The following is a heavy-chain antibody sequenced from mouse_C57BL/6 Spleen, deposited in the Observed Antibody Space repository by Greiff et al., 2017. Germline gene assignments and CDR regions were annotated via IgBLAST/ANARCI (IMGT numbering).Heavy chain of an antibody. D-gene: IGHD2-5*01. J-gene: IGHJ1*03. CDR1: GFTFSDYY. Sequence: EVKLMESEGGLVQPGSSMKLSCTASGFTFSDYYMAWVRQVPEKGLEWVANINYDGSSTYYLDSLKSRFIISRDTAKNILYLQMSSLQSEDTATYYCARDPPYSNYGGWYFDVWGTGTTVTVSS. CDR3: ARDPPYSNYGGWYFDV. CDR2: INYDGSST. V-gene: IGHV5-16*01.